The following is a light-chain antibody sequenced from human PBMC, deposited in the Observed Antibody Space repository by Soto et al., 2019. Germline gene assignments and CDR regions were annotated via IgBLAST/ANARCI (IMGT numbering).Light chain of an antibody. V-gene: IGKV2-28*01. J-gene: IGKJ4*01. CDR3: MQALQTLLT. CDR2: LGS. CDR1: QSLLHSNGYNY. Sequence: DIVMTQSPLSLPVTPGEPASISCRSSQSLLHSNGYNYLDWYLQKPGQSPQLLIYLGSNRASGVPDRFRGSGSGTDFTLKISRVEAEDVGVYYCMQALQTLLTFGGGTKVELK.